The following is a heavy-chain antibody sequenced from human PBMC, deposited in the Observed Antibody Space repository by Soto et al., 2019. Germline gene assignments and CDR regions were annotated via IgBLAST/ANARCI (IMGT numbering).Heavy chain of an antibody. V-gene: IGHV1-18*01. CDR1: GYTFTSYV. Sequence: QVQLVQSGAEVKKPGASVKVSCKASGYTFTSYVISWVRRAPGQGLEWMGWISAYNGNTNYAQKLQGRVTMTTDTSTSTAYMELRSLRSDDTAVYYCVTIWGYCSGGSCNVYYFDYWGQGTLVTVSS. CDR3: VTIWGYCSGGSCNVYYFDY. D-gene: IGHD2-15*01. CDR2: ISAYNGNT. J-gene: IGHJ4*02.